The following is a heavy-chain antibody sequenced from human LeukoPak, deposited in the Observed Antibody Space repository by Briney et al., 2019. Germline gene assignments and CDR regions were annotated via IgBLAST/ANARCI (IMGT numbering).Heavy chain of an antibody. V-gene: IGHV4-39*01. Sequence: SETLSLTCTVSGGSMSTTSYFWGWIRQPPGKGLEWMGSTYYSGSTYDNPSLKSRVTISIDRSKNQFSLKLTSVIAADTAVYYCGRQSYDYGVDFWGQGTLVTVSS. CDR1: GGSMSTTSYF. J-gene: IGHJ4*02. CDR2: TYYSGST. D-gene: IGHD5-12*01. CDR3: GRQSYDYGVDF.